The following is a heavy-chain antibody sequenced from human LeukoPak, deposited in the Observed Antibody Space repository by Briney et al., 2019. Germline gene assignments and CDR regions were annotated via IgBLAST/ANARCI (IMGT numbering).Heavy chain of an antibody. D-gene: IGHD6-13*01. J-gene: IGHJ6*03. Sequence: SETLSLTCTVSGGSISSYYWSWIRQPPGKGLEWIGYIYYSGSTNYNPSLKSRVTISVDTSKNQFSLKLSSVTAADTAVYYCARGPYSSSWNCYYYMDVWGKGTTVTVSS. CDR3: ARGPYSSSWNCYYYMDV. CDR2: IYYSGST. V-gene: IGHV4-59*01. CDR1: GGSISSYY.